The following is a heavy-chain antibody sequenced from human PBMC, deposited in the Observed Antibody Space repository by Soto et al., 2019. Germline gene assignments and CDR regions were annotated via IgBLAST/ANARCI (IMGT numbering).Heavy chain of an antibody. CDR3: AKQVSRVVPARPYMDV. CDR2: ISYDGSNK. CDR1: GFTFSSYG. V-gene: IGHV3-30*18. Sequence: PGGSLRLSCAASGFTFSSYGMHWVRQAPGKGLEWVAVISYDGSNKYYADSVKGRFTISRDNSKNTLYLQMNSLRAEDTAVYYCAKQVSRVVPARPYMDVWGKGTTVTVSS. J-gene: IGHJ6*03. D-gene: IGHD2-2*01.